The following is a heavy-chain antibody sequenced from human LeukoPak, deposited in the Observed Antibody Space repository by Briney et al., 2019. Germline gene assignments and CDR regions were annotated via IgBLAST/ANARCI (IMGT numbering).Heavy chain of an antibody. Sequence: SETLSLTCTVSGYSVSSGYYWGWIRQPPGKGLKWIGSMYHSGDTYSNPSLKSRVTISVDTSKNQLSLRLSSVTAADTAVYYCARSKAHLSTSWYGNWFDPWGQGTLVTVSS. CDR3: ARSKAHLSTSWYGNWFDP. J-gene: IGHJ5*02. D-gene: IGHD2-2*01. V-gene: IGHV4-38-2*02. CDR1: GYSVSSGYY. CDR2: MYHSGDT.